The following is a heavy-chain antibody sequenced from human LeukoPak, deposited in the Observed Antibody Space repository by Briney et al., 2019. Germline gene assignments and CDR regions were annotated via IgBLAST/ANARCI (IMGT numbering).Heavy chain of an antibody. J-gene: IGHJ4*02. D-gene: IGHD2-2*01. CDR3: AIGYCSSTSCYALDY. CDR2: IKQDGSEK. V-gene: IGHV3-7*01. CDR1: GFTFSSYW. Sequence: PGGSLRLSCAASGFTFSSYWMSWVRQAPGKGLEWVANIKQDGSEKYYVDSVKGRFAISRDNAKNSLYLQMNSLRAEDTAVYYCAIGYCSSTSCYALDYWGQGTLVTVSS.